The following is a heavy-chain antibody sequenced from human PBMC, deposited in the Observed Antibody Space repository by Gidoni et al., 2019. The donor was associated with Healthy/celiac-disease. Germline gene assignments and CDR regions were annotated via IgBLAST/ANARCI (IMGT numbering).Heavy chain of an antibody. CDR1: GFTFSSYD. V-gene: IGHV3-13*05. Sequence: EVQLVESGGGLVQPGGSLRLSCAASGFTFSSYDMHWVRQATGKGLEWVSAIGTAGDPYYPGSVKGRFTISRENAKNSLYLQMNSLRAGDTAVYYCARGGIVGADDAFDIWGQGTMVTVSS. CDR3: ARGGIVGADDAFDI. CDR2: IGTAGDP. J-gene: IGHJ3*02. D-gene: IGHD1-26*01.